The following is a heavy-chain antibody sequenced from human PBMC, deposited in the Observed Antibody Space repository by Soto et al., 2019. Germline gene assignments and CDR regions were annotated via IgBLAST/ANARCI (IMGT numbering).Heavy chain of an antibody. V-gene: IGHV4-34*01. CDR2: INHSGST. CDR3: ARAPNYYDSSGYRSGLFDY. J-gene: IGHJ4*02. D-gene: IGHD3-22*01. CDR1: GGSFSGYY. Sequence: QVQLQQWGAGLLKPSETLSLTCAVYGGSFSGYYWSWIRQPPGKGLEWIGEINHSGSTNYNPSLKSRVTISVDTSKNQFSLKLSSVTAADTAVYYCARAPNYYDSSGYRSGLFDYWGQGTLVTVSS.